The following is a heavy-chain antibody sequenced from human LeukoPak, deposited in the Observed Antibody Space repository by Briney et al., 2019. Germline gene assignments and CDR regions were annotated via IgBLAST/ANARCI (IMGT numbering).Heavy chain of an antibody. D-gene: IGHD3-16*01. CDR3: AKAPRFGDHAAEYFYYYMDV. CDR2: ISGRGSGGST. CDR1: GFTFRSSA. Sequence: GSLRLPCAASGFTFRSSALSWVRQAPGKGTEWVSNISGRGSGGSTYYADSVKGRFTISRDNSKNTLYLQMNSLRVDDTAVYYCAKAPRFGDHAAEYFYYYMDVWGKGTTVTVSS. J-gene: IGHJ6*03. V-gene: IGHV3-23*01.